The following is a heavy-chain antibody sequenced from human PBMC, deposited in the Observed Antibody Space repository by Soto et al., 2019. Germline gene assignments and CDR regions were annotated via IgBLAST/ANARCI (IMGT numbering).Heavy chain of an antibody. V-gene: IGHV1-2*02. CDR3: ARDRNIAARIRFGP. D-gene: IGHD6-6*01. CDR1: GYTFTGYY. Sequence: GASVKVSCKASGYTFTGYYMHWVRQAPGQGLEWMGWINPNSGGTNYAQKFQGRVTMTRDTSISTAYMELSRLRSDDTAVYYCARDRNIAARIRFGPWGQGTLVTVSS. J-gene: IGHJ5*02. CDR2: INPNSGGT.